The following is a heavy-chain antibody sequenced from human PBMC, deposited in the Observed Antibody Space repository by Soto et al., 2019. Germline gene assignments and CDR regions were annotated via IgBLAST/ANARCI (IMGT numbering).Heavy chain of an antibody. V-gene: IGHV1-8*01. CDR1: GYTFTSYD. J-gene: IGHJ3*02. CDR3: ARGCSSTSCSHDAFDI. D-gene: IGHD2-2*01. Sequence: QVQLVQSGAEVKKPGASVKVSCKASGYTFTSYDINWVRQATGQGREWMGWMNPNSGNTGYAQKFQGRVTMTRNTSISTAYMELRSLRSEDTAVYYCARGCSSTSCSHDAFDIWGQGTMVTVSS. CDR2: MNPNSGNT.